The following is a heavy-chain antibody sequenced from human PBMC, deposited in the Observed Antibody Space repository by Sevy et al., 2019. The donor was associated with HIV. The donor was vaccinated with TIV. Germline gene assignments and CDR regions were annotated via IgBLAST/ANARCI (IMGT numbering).Heavy chain of an antibody. CDR3: ARGEEYCSSTSCYHYYYYYGMDV. CDR1: GFTFSSYG. D-gene: IGHD2-2*01. CDR2: IWYDGSNK. V-gene: IGHV3-33*01. J-gene: IGHJ6*02. Sequence: GGSLRLSCAASGFTFSSYGMHWVRQAPGKGLEWEAVIWYDGSNKYYADSVKGRFTISRDNSKNTLYLQMNSLRAEDMAVYYCARGEEYCSSTSCYHYYYYYGMDVWGQGTTVTVSS.